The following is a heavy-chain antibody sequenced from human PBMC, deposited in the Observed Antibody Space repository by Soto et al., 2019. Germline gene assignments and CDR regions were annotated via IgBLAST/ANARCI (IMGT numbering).Heavy chain of an antibody. D-gene: IGHD5-12*01. J-gene: IGHJ5*02. Sequence: QVQLVQSGAEVKKPGSSVKVSCKASGGTFSSYAISWVRQAPGQGLEWMGGIIPIFGTANYAQKFQGRVTITADESTSTAAMELSSLRSEDTAVYYCALPYSGRPVANWFDPWGQGTLVTVSS. V-gene: IGHV1-69*12. CDR2: IIPIFGTA. CDR1: GGTFSSYA. CDR3: ALPYSGRPVANWFDP.